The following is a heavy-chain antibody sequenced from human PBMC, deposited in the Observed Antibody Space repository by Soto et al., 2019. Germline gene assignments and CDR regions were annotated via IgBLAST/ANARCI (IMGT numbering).Heavy chain of an antibody. CDR3: ADTGGGNYYYGMDV. V-gene: IGHV3-23*01. CDR1: GFTFSSYA. CDR2: ISGSGGST. J-gene: IGHJ6*02. D-gene: IGHD1-26*01. Sequence: GGSLRLSCAASGFTFSSYAMSWVRQAPGKGLEWVSAISGSGGSTYYADSVKGRFTISRDNSKNTLYLQMNSLRAEDTAVYYCADTGGGNYYYGMDVWGQGTTVTVSS.